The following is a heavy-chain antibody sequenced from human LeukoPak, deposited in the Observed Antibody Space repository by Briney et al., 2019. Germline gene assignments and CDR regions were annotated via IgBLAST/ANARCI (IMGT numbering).Heavy chain of an antibody. CDR3: AKYDILTGYSSSYYYYYGMDV. CDR1: GYTFTGYY. D-gene: IGHD3-9*01. CDR2: INPNSGGT. Sequence: ASVKVSCKASGYTFTGYYMHWVRQAPGQGLEWMGWINPNSGGTNYAQKFQGRVTMTRDTSISTAYMELSRLRSDDTAVYYCAKYDILTGYSSSYYYYYGMDVWGQGATVTVSS. J-gene: IGHJ6*02. V-gene: IGHV1-2*02.